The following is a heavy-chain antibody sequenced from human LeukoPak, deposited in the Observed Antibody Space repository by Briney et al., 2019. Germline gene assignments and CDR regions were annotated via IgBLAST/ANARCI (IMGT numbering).Heavy chain of an antibody. D-gene: IGHD1-1*01. CDR3: ARVRGYYYCDS. J-gene: IGHJ4*02. V-gene: IGHV3-7*04. Sequence: GGSLRVSCVHSRFTLRNYLMIWVRPAPGGGLQWVATIKEDGSETAYVDSVKGRFTISRDTAKNSLYLQMNSLRAEDTAVYYCARVRGYYYCDSWGQGTMVTVSS. CDR2: IKEDGSET. CDR1: RFTLRNYL.